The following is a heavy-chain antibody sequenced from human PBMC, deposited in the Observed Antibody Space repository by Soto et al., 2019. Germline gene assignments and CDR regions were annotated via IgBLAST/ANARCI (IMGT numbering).Heavy chain of an antibody. CDR3: ARGNDYVYFYDY. V-gene: IGHV4-30-4*01. J-gene: IGHJ4*02. CDR1: GGSLTTGDYY. CDR2: ISRSGNI. D-gene: IGHD4-17*01. Sequence: QVQLQESGPGLAKPSQTLSLICTVSGGSLTTGDYYWTWIRQSPGEGLEWIGYISRSGNIFYNPSLKSRITISLDTSKDQCSLKLNSVTAADTAVYYCARGNDYVYFYDYWGQGTLVTVSS.